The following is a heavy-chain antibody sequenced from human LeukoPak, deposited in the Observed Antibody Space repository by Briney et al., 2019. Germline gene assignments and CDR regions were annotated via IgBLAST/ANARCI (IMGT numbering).Heavy chain of an antibody. D-gene: IGHD3-10*01. CDR3: ARHPFRGLWFGETSSGFDP. CDR2: IYYSGST. V-gene: IGHV4-39*01. J-gene: IGHJ5*02. CDR1: GGSISSSSYY. Sequence: SETLSLTCTVSGGSISSSSYYWGWIRQPPGKGLEWIGSIYYSGSTYYNPSLKSRVTISVDTSKNQFSLKLSSVTAADTPVYYCARHPFRGLWFGETSSGFDPWGQGTLVTVSS.